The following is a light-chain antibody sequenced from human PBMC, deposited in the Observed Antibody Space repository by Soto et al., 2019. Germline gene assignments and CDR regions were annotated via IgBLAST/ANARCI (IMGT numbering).Light chain of an antibody. CDR3: TSYTPSSTYV. V-gene: IGLV2-14*03. Sequence: QSALTQPASVSGSPGQSITISCTGTSSDVGNYDYVSWYQQYPGKAPKLMIYAVSRRPSGVSNRFSGSKSGNTASLTISGLQAEDDAAYYCTSYTPSSTYVFGTGTKVTVL. CDR1: SSDVGNYDY. CDR2: AVS. J-gene: IGLJ1*01.